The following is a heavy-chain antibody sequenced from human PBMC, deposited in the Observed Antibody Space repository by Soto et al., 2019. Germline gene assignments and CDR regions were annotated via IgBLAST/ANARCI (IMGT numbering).Heavy chain of an antibody. CDR3: ARLSTGFCTKNTCQHYFGMDV. Sequence: GSLKISCQASGYTFSAFWITWVRQMPGKGLEWMATIDPRDSYSNYSLSFQGHVTISAYKSIGSAYLHWSTLEASDTAIYYCARLSTGFCTKNTCQHYFGMDVWGQGTTVTGSS. D-gene: IGHD2-8*01. CDR1: GYTFSAFW. V-gene: IGHV5-10-1*01. CDR2: IDPRDSYS. J-gene: IGHJ6*02.